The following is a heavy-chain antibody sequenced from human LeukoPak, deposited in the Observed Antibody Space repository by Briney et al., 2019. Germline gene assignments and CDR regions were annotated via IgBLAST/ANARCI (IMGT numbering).Heavy chain of an antibody. V-gene: IGHV4-34*01. CDR2: INHSGST. CDR1: GGSFSGYY. Sequence: SETLSLTCAVYGGSFSGYYWSWIRQPPGKGLEWIGEINHSGSTNYNPSLKSQVTISVDTAKNQFSLTLNSVTAADTAVYYCAIRRATLFDYWGQGTLVTVSS. CDR3: AIRRATLFDY. D-gene: IGHD5-12*01. J-gene: IGHJ4*02.